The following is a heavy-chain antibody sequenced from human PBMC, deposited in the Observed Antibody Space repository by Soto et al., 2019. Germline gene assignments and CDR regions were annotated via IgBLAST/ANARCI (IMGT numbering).Heavy chain of an antibody. CDR1: GGSISSGGYS. Sequence: SETLSLTCTVSGGSISSGGYSWSWIRQPPGKGLEWIGYMYHSGSTYYNPSLKSRVTISIDRSKNQFSLTVSSVTAADTAVYYCARCIDHPETLDYWGQRTLVTVSS. J-gene: IGHJ4*02. CDR2: MYHSGST. CDR3: ARCIDHPETLDY. V-gene: IGHV4-30-2*01.